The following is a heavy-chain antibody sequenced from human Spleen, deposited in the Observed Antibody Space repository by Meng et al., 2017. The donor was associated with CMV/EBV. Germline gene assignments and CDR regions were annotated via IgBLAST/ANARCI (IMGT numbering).Heavy chain of an antibody. D-gene: IGHD1-1*01. V-gene: IGHV3-48*03. Sequence: GGSLRLSCAASGFTFSSYEMNWVRQAPGKGLEWVSYISSSGNTIYYADSVKGRFTISRDNAKNSLYLRMNSLRAEDTAVYYCASWKSEGPLDDWGQGALVTVSS. CDR1: GFTFSSYE. CDR3: ASWKSEGPLDD. J-gene: IGHJ4*02. CDR2: ISSSGNTI.